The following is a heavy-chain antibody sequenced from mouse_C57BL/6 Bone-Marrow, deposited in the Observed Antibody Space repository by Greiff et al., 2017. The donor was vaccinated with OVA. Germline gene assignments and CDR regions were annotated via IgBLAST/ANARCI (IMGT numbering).Heavy chain of an antibody. J-gene: IGHJ2*01. D-gene: IGHD2-1*01. CDR2: IDPETGGT. CDR3: TRGPLLLDY. Sequence: VQLVESGAELVRPGASVTLSCKASGYTFTDYEMHWVKQTPVHGLEWIGAIDPETGGTAYNQKFKGKAILTADKSSSTAYMELRSLTSDDSAVYYCTRGPLLLDYWGQGTTLTVSS. CDR1: GYTFTDYE. V-gene: IGHV1-15*01.